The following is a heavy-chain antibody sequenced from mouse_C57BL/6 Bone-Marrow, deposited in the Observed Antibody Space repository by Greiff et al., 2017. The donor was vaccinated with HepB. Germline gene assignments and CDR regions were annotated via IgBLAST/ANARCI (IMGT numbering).Heavy chain of an antibody. Sequence: VQLQQSGAELVKPGASVKLSCTASGFNIKDYYMHWVKQRTEQGLEWIGRIDPEDGETKYAPQFQGKATITADTTSNTAYLQLSSLPSEDTAVYYCASLDGYPFAYWGQGTLVTVSA. CDR1: GFNIKDYY. CDR2: IDPEDGET. J-gene: IGHJ3*01. V-gene: IGHV14-2*01. CDR3: ASLDGYPFAY. D-gene: IGHD2-3*01.